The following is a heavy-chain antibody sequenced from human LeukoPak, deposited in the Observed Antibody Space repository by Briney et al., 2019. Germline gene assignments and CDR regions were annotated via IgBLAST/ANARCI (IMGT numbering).Heavy chain of an antibody. CDR2: TSPYNGNA. J-gene: IGHJ5*02. CDR3: ARVTDPRYNYFDP. CDR1: GYTFTSYG. V-gene: IGHV1-18*01. Sequence: GASVKVSCKASGYTFTSYGLSWVRQAPGQGLEFMGWTSPYNGNAKYAQNFQGRVTMTTDTSTSTAYMELRSLRSDDTAVYYCARVTDPRYNYFDPWGQGTLATVSS. D-gene: IGHD2-21*02.